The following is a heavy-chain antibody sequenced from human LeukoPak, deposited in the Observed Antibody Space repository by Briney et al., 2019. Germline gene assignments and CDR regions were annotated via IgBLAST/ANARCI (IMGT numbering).Heavy chain of an antibody. CDR2: IQQDGSEK. Sequence: TRGSPRLSCAASGFTFCSHWMSWVGQAPGKRLEWVANIQQDGSEKYYVDSVKGRFTISRDNAKNSLYLQMNSLRVENTAVYYCARDKSLTVYYMGYFDFWGQGSLVTVSS. J-gene: IGHJ4*02. CDR1: GFTFCSHW. D-gene: IGHD2/OR15-2a*01. CDR3: ARDKSLTVYYMGYFDF. V-gene: IGHV3-7*04.